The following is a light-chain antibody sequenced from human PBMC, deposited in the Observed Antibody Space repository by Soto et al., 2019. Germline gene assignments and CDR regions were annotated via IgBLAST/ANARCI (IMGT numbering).Light chain of an antibody. CDR2: DAS. Sequence: DIQMTQSPSSLSASVGDRVTITCRASQDISEYLNWYQQKPGKAPNLLIHDASNLETGVPSRFSGSGSGTHFTFTISSLEPEDFATYYCQQYDNLPLSCGGGTKGDIK. CDR1: QDISEY. J-gene: IGKJ4*01. CDR3: QQYDNLPLS. V-gene: IGKV1-33*01.